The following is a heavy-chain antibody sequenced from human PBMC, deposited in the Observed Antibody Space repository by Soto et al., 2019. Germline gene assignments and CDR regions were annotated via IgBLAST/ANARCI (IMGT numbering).Heavy chain of an antibody. D-gene: IGHD3-22*01. J-gene: IGHJ3*02. CDR3: ARAHSYRFYDRPDSQDGFDI. CDR2: IYYSGST. V-gene: IGHV4-31*03. CDR1: GGSISIGDYY. Sequence: QVQLQESGPGLVKPSQTLSLTCTVSGGSISIGDYYWSWVRQHPGKGLEWIVYIYYSGSTSYNPSLKRRVTSTVDTPKSQFPLKLSPVTAADTAVYYCARAHSYRFYDRPDSQDGFDIWGQGTMVTVSS.